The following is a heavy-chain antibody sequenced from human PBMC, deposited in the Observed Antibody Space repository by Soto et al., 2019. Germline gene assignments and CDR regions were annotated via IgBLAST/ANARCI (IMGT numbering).Heavy chain of an antibody. CDR1: GFTFGDHY. J-gene: IGHJ6*03. D-gene: IGHD2-15*01. CDR3: ARDRGGDCSGDSCRYYYYYMDV. V-gene: IGHV3-72*01. CDR2: TRNKANSYTT. Sequence: PGGSLRLSCSASGFTFGDHYMDWVRQAPGKGLEWVGRTRNKANSYTTEYAASVKGRFTISRDDSKNSLYLQMNSLKTEDTAVYYCARDRGGDCSGDSCRYYYYYMDVWGKGTTVTVSS.